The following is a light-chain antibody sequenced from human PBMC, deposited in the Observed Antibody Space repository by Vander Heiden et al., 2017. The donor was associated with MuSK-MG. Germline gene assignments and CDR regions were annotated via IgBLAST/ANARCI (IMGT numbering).Light chain of an antibody. CDR1: QYINNW. V-gene: IGKV1-5*01. J-gene: IGKJ5*01. CDR2: IGS. CDR3: QRNHKYSPVS. Sequence: DIQMTQSPAILSASVGDSVTITCRSSQYINNWMAWYQQKPGKAPKLLIYIGSTLEGGVPSRFIVSGSETEFTLTITRLQPDDLAAYFSQRNHKYSPVSFGQGTQLEIK.